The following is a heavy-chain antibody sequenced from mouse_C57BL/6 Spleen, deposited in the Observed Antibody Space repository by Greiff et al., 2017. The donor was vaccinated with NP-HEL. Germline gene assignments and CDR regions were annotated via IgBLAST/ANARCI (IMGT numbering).Heavy chain of an antibody. Sequence: EVQLQQSGPELVKPGASVKISCKASGYTFTDYYMNWVKQSHGKSLEWIGDINPNNGGTSYNQKFKGKATLTVDKSSSTAYMELRSLTSEDSAVYYCARSRLRYFDVWGTGTTVTVSS. CDR1: GYTFTDYY. CDR3: ARSRLRYFDV. CDR2: INPNNGGT. D-gene: IGHD2-13*01. V-gene: IGHV1-26*01. J-gene: IGHJ1*03.